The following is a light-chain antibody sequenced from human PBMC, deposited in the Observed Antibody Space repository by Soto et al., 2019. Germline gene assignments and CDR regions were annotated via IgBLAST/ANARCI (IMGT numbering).Light chain of an antibody. Sequence: SVLTQPPSASGSPGQSVTISCTGVVAAYNYVSWYQQHPGKAPRLMIFEVTKRPSGVPDRFSGSKSGNTAYLTVSGLRPEDEADYYCSSYTGSDNLDFGGGTKVTVL. J-gene: IGLJ2*01. CDR3: SSYTGSDNLD. V-gene: IGLV2-8*01. CDR2: EVT. CDR1: VVAAYNY.